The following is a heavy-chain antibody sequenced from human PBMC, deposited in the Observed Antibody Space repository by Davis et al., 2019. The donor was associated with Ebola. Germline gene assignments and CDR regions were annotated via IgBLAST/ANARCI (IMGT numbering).Heavy chain of an antibody. CDR1: GSTSSSYS. V-gene: IGHV3-48*02. CDR3: AREYYDFWSGYLSGVFDY. Sequence: PGRSLRPSCPPSGSTSSSYSMNWVRQAPGKGLEWVPYISSSSSTIYYADPVKGRFTISRDNAKNSLYLQMNSLRDEDTAVYYCAREYYDFWSGYLSGVFDYWGQGTLVTVSS. J-gene: IGHJ4*02. D-gene: IGHD3-3*01. CDR2: ISSSSSTI.